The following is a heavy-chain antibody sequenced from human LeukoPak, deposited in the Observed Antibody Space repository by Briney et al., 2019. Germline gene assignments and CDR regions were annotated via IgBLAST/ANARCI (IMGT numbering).Heavy chain of an antibody. CDR2: IGGSGGST. CDR3: ARGFWWELLGY. D-gene: IGHD1-26*01. CDR1: GFTFSSYA. V-gene: IGHV3-23*01. Sequence: PGGSLRLSCAASGFTFSSYAMIWVRQAPGKGLDWVSAIGGSGGSTYYADSVKGRFTISRDNAKNSLFLQMSSLRDEDTAVYYCARGFWWELLGYWGQGTLVTVSS. J-gene: IGHJ4*02.